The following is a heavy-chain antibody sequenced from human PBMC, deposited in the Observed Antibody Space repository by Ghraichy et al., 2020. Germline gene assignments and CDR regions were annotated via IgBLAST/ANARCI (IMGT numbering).Heavy chain of an antibody. D-gene: IGHD3-9*01. CDR2: IYYRGST. V-gene: IGHV4-39*01. Sequence: SETLSLTCTVSGGSISSSSYYWGWIRQPPGKGLEWIGSIYYRGSTYYNPSLKSRVSISVDTYKNQFSLKLSSVTAADTAVYYCATRSRRFDILTGYYFDYWGQGTLVTVSS. CDR3: ATRSRRFDILTGYYFDY. CDR1: GGSISSSSYY. J-gene: IGHJ4*02.